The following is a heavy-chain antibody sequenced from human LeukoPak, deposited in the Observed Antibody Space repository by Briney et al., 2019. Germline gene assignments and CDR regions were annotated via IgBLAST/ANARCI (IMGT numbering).Heavy chain of an antibody. Sequence: GGSLRLSCAASGFSFSEFFMDWVHQAPGKGLEWLGRVRHKFRSYSTEYAASVKGRFTISRDDSQNSVFLQMSSLRTEDTAVYYCARGDSGRGKEYCYGADVWGQGTTVTVSS. CDR1: GFSFSEFF. D-gene: IGHD4/OR15-4a*01. CDR3: ARGDSGRGKEYCYGADV. J-gene: IGHJ6*02. V-gene: IGHV3-72*01. CDR2: VRHKFRSYST.